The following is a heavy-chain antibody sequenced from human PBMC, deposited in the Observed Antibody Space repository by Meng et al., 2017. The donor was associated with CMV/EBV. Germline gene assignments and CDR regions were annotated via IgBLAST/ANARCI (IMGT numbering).Heavy chain of an antibody. CDR3: ARDYSPYQPLSPYYYYGMDV. Sequence: SVKVSCKASGGTFSSYAISWVRQAPGQGLEWMGGIIPILGIANYAQKFQGRVTITADKSTSTAYMELSSLRSEDTAVYYCARDYSPYQPLSPYYYYGMDVWGQGTTVTVSS. CDR2: IIPILGIA. J-gene: IGHJ6*02. CDR1: GGTFSSYA. D-gene: IGHD2-2*01. V-gene: IGHV1-69*10.